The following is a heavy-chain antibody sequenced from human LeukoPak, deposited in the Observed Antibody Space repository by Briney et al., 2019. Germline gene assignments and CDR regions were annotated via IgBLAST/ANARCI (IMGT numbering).Heavy chain of an antibody. D-gene: IGHD1-1*01. CDR1: GGSFSGYY. CDR2: INHSGST. V-gene: IGHV4-34*01. CDR3: ARPVPSRLGWFDP. Sequence: SEPLSLTCAVYGGSFSGYYWSWIRQPPGKGLEWIGEINHSGSTNYNPSLKSRVTISVDTSKNQFSLKLSSVTAADTAVYYCARPVPSRLGWFDPWGQGTLVTVSS. J-gene: IGHJ5*02.